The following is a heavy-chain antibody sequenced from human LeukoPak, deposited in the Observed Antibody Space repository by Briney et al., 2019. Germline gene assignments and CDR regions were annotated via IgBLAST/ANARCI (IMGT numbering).Heavy chain of an antibody. V-gene: IGHV3-9*01. Sequence: PGRSLRLSCAASEFTFDDYAMHWVRQAPGKGLEWVSTISWNSGNIAYADSVKGRFTISRDNAKNSLYLQMNSLRAEDTALYYCAKDINYYDSSGYYTNWGQGTLVTVSS. CDR2: ISWNSGNI. J-gene: IGHJ4*02. CDR1: EFTFDDYA. D-gene: IGHD3-22*01. CDR3: AKDINYYDSSGYYTN.